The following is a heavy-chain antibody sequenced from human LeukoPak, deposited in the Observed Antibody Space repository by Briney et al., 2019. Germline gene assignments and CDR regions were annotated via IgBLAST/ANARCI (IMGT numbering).Heavy chain of an antibody. V-gene: IGHV3-73*01. CDR3: TSSYSSSWRDYYMDV. J-gene: IGHJ6*03. CDR2: IRSKANSYAT. Sequence: GGSLKLSCAASGFTFSGSAMHWLRQASGKGLEWVGRIRSKANSYATAYAASVKGRFTISRDDSKNTAYLQMNSLKTEDTAVYYCTSSYSSSWRDYYMDVWGKGTTVTVS. CDR1: GFTFSGSA. D-gene: IGHD6-13*01.